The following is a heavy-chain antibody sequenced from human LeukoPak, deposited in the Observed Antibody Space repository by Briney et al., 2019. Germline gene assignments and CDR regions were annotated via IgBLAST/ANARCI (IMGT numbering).Heavy chain of an antibody. CDR3: ARIATEDFWSGYTYYFDY. CDR2: IYRSGRT. D-gene: IGHD3-3*01. J-gene: IGHJ4*02. Sequence: SETLSLTCAVSGYSISSRYYWGWLRHPPGKGLEWVGSIYRSGRTYYNPSLKSRVTISVDTSKIPFSMKLSSVTAADTAVYYCARIATEDFWSGYTYYFDYWGQGTLVTVSS. V-gene: IGHV4-38-2*01. CDR1: GYSISSRYY.